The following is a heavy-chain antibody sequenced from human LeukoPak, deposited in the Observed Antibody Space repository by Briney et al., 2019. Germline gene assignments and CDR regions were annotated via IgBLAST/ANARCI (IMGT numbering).Heavy chain of an antibody. CDR3: ARDATPGYLDY. J-gene: IGHJ4*02. CDR1: GFTVSSNY. CDR2: IYSGGST. Sequence: PGGSLRLSCAASGFTVSSNYVSWVRQAPGKGLEWVSVIYSGGSTYYADSVKGRFTISRDNSKNTLYLQMNSLRAEDTAVYYCARDATPGYLDYWGQGTLVTVSS. V-gene: IGHV3-53*01.